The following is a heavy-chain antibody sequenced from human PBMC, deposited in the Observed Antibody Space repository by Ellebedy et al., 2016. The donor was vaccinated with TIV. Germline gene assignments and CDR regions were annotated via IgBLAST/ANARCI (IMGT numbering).Heavy chain of an antibody. J-gene: IGHJ6*02. D-gene: IGHD1-1*01. CDR1: GGSFSGYY. Sequence: SETLSLTXAVYGGSFSGYYWSWIRQPPGKGLEWIGEINHSGSTNYNPSLKSRVTISVDTSKNQFSLKLSSVTAADTAVYYCARAFNKDSGPFMDVWGQGTTVTVSS. CDR3: ARAFNKDSGPFMDV. CDR2: INHSGST. V-gene: IGHV4-34*01.